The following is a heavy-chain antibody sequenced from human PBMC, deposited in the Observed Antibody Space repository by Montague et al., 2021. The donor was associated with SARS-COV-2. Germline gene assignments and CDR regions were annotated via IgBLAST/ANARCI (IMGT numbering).Heavy chain of an antibody. Sequence: SETLSLACAAHGGSFSTYSWNWIRQPPGKGLEWIGEIHHGGSTNYNPSLKSRVTISADTSKNQFSLKLTSVAAADTAVYYCARLGDGVVPSPILGVGPYYAYYCMDVWGKGTTVTVSS. CDR3: ARLGDGVVPSPILGVGPYYAYYCMDV. V-gene: IGHV4-34*01. D-gene: IGHD3-10*01. CDR1: GGSFSTYS. CDR2: IHHGGST. J-gene: IGHJ6*03.